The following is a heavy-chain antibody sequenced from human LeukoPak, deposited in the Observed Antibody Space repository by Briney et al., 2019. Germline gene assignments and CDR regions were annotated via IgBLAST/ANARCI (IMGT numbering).Heavy chain of an antibody. D-gene: IGHD3-22*01. J-gene: IGHJ4*02. Sequence: GRSLRLSCAPSGFTFSSYGMHWVRQAPGKGLEGVAVIWYDGSYKYYADSVKGRFTISRDNSKNTLYLQMNSLRAEDTAVYYCARDRRGYDSSGYYDYWGQGTLVTVSS. V-gene: IGHV3-33*01. CDR3: ARDRRGYDSSGYYDY. CDR1: GFTFSSYG. CDR2: IWYDGSYK.